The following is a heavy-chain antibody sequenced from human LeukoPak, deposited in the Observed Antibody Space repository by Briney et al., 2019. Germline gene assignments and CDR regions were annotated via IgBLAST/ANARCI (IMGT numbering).Heavy chain of an antibody. CDR1: GGSISSGGYS. D-gene: IGHD4-17*01. Sequence: SQTLSLTCAVSGGSISSGGYSWGWLRQPPGKGREWIGYIYHSGSTYYNPSLKSRVTISVDRSKNQFSLKLSSVTAADTAVYYCARGGYGDYPDYYGMDVWGKGTTVTVSS. J-gene: IGHJ6*04. CDR2: IYHSGST. CDR3: ARGGYGDYPDYYGMDV. V-gene: IGHV4-30-2*01.